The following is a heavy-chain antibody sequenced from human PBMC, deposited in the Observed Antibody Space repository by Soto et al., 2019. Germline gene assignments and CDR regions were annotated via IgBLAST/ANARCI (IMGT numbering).Heavy chain of an antibody. CDR1: GFTFSSYA. CDR2: ISYDGSNK. Sequence: QVQLVESGGGVVQPGRSLRLSCAASGFTFSSYAMHWVRQAPGKGLEGVAVISYDGSNKYYADSVKGRFTIYRDNSKNTLYLQMNSLRAEDTAVYYCARGTYYDILTGYFDYWGQGTLVTVSS. D-gene: IGHD3-9*01. CDR3: ARGTYYDILTGYFDY. J-gene: IGHJ4*02. V-gene: IGHV3-30-3*01.